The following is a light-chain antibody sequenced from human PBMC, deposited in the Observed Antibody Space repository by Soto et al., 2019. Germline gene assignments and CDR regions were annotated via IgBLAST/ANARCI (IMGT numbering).Light chain of an antibody. Sequence: QSALTQASSASGSPGQSITISCTGTSSDIGAYNHVSWYQPHPGKAPKVLIYEVSDRPSGISNRFSGSKSGNTTSLTISGLQAEDEADYYCASHTTSLTWVFGGGTKLTVL. J-gene: IGLJ3*02. CDR3: ASHTTSLTWV. V-gene: IGLV2-14*03. CDR2: EVS. CDR1: SSDIGAYNH.